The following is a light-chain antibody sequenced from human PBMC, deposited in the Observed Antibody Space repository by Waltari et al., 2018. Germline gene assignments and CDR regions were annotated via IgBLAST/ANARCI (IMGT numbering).Light chain of an antibody. V-gene: IGKV3-20*01. CDR1: QRISRY. J-gene: IGKJ1*01. CDR3: QHHFRLPAT. Sequence: IMFTQSPVTLSLSPVESATLSCRASQRISRYLAWYQQKPGQDTRLLIYGASTRAIGIPDRFSGSGSGTDFSLTMSGLETEDSAVYYCQHHFRLPATFGKGTKVEIK. CDR2: GAS.